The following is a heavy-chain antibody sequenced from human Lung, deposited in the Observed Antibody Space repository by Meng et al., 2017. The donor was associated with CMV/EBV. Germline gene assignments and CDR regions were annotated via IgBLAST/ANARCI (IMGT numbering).Heavy chain of an antibody. Sequence: GESXKISCAASGFTFSSYSMNWVRQAPGKGLEWVSSISSSSSYIYYADSVKGRFTISRDNAKNSLYLQMNSLRAEDTAVYYCARAPRDSSGYYYPDDWGQGTLVTVSS. V-gene: IGHV3-21*01. D-gene: IGHD3-22*01. CDR2: ISSSSSYI. CDR1: GFTFSSYS. CDR3: ARAPRDSSGYYYPDD. J-gene: IGHJ4*02.